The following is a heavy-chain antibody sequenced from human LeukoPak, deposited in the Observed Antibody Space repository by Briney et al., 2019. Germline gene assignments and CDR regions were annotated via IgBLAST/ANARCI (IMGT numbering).Heavy chain of an antibody. CDR3: ARDGSARSLAN. CDR2: IDNGGST. Sequence: PGGSLRLSCVASGFTVSSNYMSWVRQAPGKGLERVSVIDNGGSTYYADPVKRRFTISRDNSKNTLYLQMNSLRAEDTAVYYCARDGSARSLANWGQGTLVSVSS. V-gene: IGHV3-53*01. J-gene: IGHJ4*02. CDR1: GFTVSSNY. D-gene: IGHD6-6*01.